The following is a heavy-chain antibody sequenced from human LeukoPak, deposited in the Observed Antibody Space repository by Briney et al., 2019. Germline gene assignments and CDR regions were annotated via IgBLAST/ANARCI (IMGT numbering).Heavy chain of an antibody. J-gene: IGHJ6*04. CDR1: GFTFSSYG. Sequence: GGSLRPSCAASGFTFSSYGMHWVRQAPGKGLEWVAVISYDGSNKYYADSVKGRFTISRDNSKNTLYLQMNSLRAEDTVVYYCAELGITMIGGVWGKGTTVTISS. V-gene: IGHV3-30*18. CDR3: AELGITMIGGV. CDR2: ISYDGSNK. D-gene: IGHD3-10*02.